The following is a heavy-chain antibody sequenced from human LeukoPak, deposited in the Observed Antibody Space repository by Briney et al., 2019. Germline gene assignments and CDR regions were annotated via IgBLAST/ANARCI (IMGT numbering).Heavy chain of an antibody. D-gene: IGHD3-16*02. Sequence: SETLSLTCTVSGVSISSGSHYWGWLRHPPGKGRGWIGTIYYSGPTYYNPSLKSRVTISVDTSKNQFSLKLSSVTAADTAVYYCARVFLAVIKNDDAFDIWGQGTMVTVSS. J-gene: IGHJ3*02. CDR3: ARVFLAVIKNDDAFDI. CDR1: GVSISSGSHY. V-gene: IGHV4-39*07. CDR2: IYYSGPT.